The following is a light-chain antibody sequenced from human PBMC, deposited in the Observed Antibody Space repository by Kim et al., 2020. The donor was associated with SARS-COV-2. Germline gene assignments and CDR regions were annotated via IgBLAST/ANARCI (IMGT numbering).Light chain of an antibody. J-gene: IGLJ3*02. CDR1: SSNIGSNY. CDR2: RNN. CDR3: AAWDDSLSGRV. Sequence: GQRVTVSLSGSSSNIGSNYVYCYQQLPGTAPKLLIYRNNQRPSGVPDRFSGSKSGTSASLAISGLRSEDEADYYCAAWDDSLSGRVFGGGTQLTVL. V-gene: IGLV1-47*01.